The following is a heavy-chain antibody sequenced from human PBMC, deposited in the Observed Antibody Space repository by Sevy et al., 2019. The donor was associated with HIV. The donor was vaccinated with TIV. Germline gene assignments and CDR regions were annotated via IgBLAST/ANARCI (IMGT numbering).Heavy chain of an antibody. CDR1: KFTFSSYS. CDR3: ARDYSRLDY. D-gene: IGHD2-21*01. V-gene: IGHV3-48*01. J-gene: IGHJ4*02. CDR2: ISSSSSTI. Sequence: GGSLRLSCAASKFTFSSYSMNWVRQAPGKGLEWVSYISSSSSTIYYADSVKDRFTISRDNAKKSLHLQMNSLRAEDTAVYFCARDYSRLDYWGQGTLVTVSS.